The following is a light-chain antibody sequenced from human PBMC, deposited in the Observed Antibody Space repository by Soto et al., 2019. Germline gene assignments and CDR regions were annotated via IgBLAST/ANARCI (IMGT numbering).Light chain of an antibody. CDR2: AAS. V-gene: IGKV1-39*01. Sequence: DIQMTQSPSSLSASVGDRVTITCRASQSISNYLNWYQQKPGKAPNLLIYAASNLQSGVPSRFSGSGSGTDFTLTISSLQPEDFATYYCQQSYSRPLTFGGGTKVEVK. CDR3: QQSYSRPLT. J-gene: IGKJ4*01. CDR1: QSISNY.